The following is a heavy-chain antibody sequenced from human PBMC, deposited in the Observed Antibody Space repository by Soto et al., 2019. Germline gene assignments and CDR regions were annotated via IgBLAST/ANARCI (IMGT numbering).Heavy chain of an antibody. V-gene: IGHV3-30-3*01. Sequence: QVQLVESGGGVVQPGRSLRLSCAASGFTFSSYAMHWVRQAPGKGLEWVAVISYDGSNKYYADSVKGRFTISRDNSKNTLYLQMNSLRAEDTAVYYCARDRGSKSYYYYGMDVWGQGTTVTVS. CDR3: ARDRGSKSYYYYGMDV. J-gene: IGHJ6*02. CDR1: GFTFSSYA. CDR2: ISYDGSNK. D-gene: IGHD2-2*01.